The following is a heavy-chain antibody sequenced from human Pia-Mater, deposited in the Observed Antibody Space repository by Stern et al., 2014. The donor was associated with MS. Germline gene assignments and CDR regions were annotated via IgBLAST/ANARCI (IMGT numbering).Heavy chain of an antibody. D-gene: IGHD3-22*01. V-gene: IGHV5-51*01. J-gene: IGHJ4*02. CDR1: GYSFSSYW. CDR2: LFPSDSET. CDR3: GREVAMTAGLLGF. Sequence: VQLLQSGAEVKKPGASLQIACKGSGYSFSSYWIAWVRQLPGKGLDWMGMLFPSDSETRYSPSFQGHVTLSVAKSTSTASLHRSSLKASDTARYYCGREVAMTAGLLGFWGQGTQVIVS.